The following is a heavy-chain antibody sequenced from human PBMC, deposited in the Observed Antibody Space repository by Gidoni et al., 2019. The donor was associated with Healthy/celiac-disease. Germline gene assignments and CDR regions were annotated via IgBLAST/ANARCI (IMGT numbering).Heavy chain of an antibody. CDR3: ARKSSSGYYRYGMDV. CDR2: INHSGST. J-gene: IGHJ6*02. CDR1: GGSFSGYY. Sequence: QVQLQQWGAGLLKPSETLSLTCAVYGGSFSGYYWSWLRQPPGKGLEWIGEINHSGSTNYNPSLKSRVTISVDTSKNQFCLKLSSVTAADTAVYYCARKSSSGYYRYGMDVWGQGTTVTVSS. V-gene: IGHV4-34*01. D-gene: IGHD6-13*01.